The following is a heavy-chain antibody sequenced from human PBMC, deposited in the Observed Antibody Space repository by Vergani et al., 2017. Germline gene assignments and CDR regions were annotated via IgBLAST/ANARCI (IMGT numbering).Heavy chain of an antibody. Sequence: QVQLVQSGAEVKKPGSSVKVSCKASGYTFTSFAMNWVRQAPGQGLEWMGWINTNTGNPTYAQGFTGRFVFSLDTSVSTAYLQISSLKAEDTAVYYCAREFGELLTDYGMDGWGQGTTVTVSS. CDR3: AREFGELLTDYGMDG. D-gene: IGHD3-10*01. CDR2: INTNTGNP. CDR1: GYTFTSFA. J-gene: IGHJ6*02. V-gene: IGHV7-4-1*02.